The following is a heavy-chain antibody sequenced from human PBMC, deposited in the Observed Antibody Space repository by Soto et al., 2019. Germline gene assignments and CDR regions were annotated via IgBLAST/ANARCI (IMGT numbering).Heavy chain of an antibody. CDR3: ARVAGTKTFDYWGQGTLVTVSSGKGVEASVKVSCKASGYPFTSYGFYYYGMDV. J-gene: IGHJ6*02. CDR2: TYYRSKWYN. CDR1: GHSVSSNSAA. Sequence: PSQTLSLTCAISGHSVSSNSAAWNWIRQSPSRGLEWLGRTYYRSKWYNDYAVSVKSRITINPDTSKNQFSLQLNSVTPEDTAVYYCARVAGTKTFDYWGQGTLVTVSSGKGVEASVKVSCKASGYPFTSYGFYYYGMDVWGQGTTVTVSS. D-gene: IGHD5-18*01. V-gene: IGHV6-1*01.